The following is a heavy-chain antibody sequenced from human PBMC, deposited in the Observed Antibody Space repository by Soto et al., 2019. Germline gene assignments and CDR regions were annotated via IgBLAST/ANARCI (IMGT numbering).Heavy chain of an antibody. CDR1: GYTFTSYY. D-gene: IGHD3-3*02. Sequence: ASVKVSCKASGYTFTSYYMHWLRQAPGQGLEWMGIINPSGGSTSYAQKFQGRVTMTRATSTGTVYRELSSLRSEDRAVYDCARAWGGNLAGGPLYYYYGMEVRGQGTTVTVSS. V-gene: IGHV1-46*01. CDR2: INPSGGST. CDR3: ARAWGGNLAGGPLYYYYGMEV. J-gene: IGHJ6*02.